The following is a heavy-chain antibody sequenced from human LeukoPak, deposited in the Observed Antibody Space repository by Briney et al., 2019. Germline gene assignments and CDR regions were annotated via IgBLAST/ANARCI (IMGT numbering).Heavy chain of an antibody. J-gene: IGHJ4*02. CDR3: AKGGWGTVLDY. CDR2: IKSKTDGGTT. V-gene: IGHV3-15*07. D-gene: IGHD3-16*01. Sequence: GGSLRLSCAASGFTFSNAWMNWVRQAPGKGLEWVGRIKSKTDGGTTDYAAPVKGRFTISRDDSKNTLYLQLNSLRAEDAAVYYCAKGGWGTVLDYWGQGTLVTVSP. CDR1: GFTFSNAW.